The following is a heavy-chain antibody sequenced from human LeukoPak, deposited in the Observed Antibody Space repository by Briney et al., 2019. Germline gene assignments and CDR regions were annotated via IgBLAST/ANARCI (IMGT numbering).Heavy chain of an antibody. D-gene: IGHD3-16*02. Sequence: QPGRSLRLSCAASGFTFSSYGMHWVRQAPGKGLEWVAVISYDGSNKYYADAVKGRFTISRDNSKNTLNLQMNSLRVEDTAVYYCAKASIYVYYGMDVWGQGTTVTVSS. J-gene: IGHJ6*02. CDR3: AKASIYVYYGMDV. CDR2: ISYDGSNK. CDR1: GFTFSSYG. V-gene: IGHV3-30*18.